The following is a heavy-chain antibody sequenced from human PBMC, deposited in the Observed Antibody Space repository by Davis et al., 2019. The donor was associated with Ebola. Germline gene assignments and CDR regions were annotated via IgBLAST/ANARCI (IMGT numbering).Heavy chain of an antibody. J-gene: IGHJ4*02. CDR1: GFTFSSYE. V-gene: IGHV3-48*03. Sequence: GGSLRLSCAASGFTFSSYEMNWVRQAPGKGLEWVSYISSSGSTIYYADSVKGRFTISRDNAKNSLYLQMNSLRAEDTAVYYCARGRTNTLMVGMEFDYWGQGTLVTVSS. CDR3: ARGRTNTLMVGMEFDY. D-gene: IGHD5-18*01. CDR2: ISSSGSTI.